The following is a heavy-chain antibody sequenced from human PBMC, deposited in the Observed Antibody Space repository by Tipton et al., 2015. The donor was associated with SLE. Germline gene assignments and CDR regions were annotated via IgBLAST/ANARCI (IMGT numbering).Heavy chain of an antibody. CDR1: GDSISSSSYY. D-gene: IGHD1-26*01. CDR3: ARGRELPYGDFDY. V-gene: IGHV4-39*07. J-gene: IGHJ4*02. CDR2: IYYSGST. Sequence: TLSLTCTVSGDSISSSSYYWGWIRQPPGKGLEWIGSIYYSGSTYYNPSLKSRVTISVDTSKNQFSLKLSSVTAADTAVYYCARGRELPYGDFDYWGQGTLATVSS.